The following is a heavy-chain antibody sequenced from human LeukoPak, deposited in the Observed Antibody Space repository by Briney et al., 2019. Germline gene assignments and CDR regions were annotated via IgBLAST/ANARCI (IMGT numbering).Heavy chain of an antibody. D-gene: IGHD6-13*01. V-gene: IGHV3-23*01. J-gene: IGHJ4*02. Sequence: GGSLRLSCAASGFTFSNFNLDWVRQAPGKGLEWVSGIGGGGTRTYYADSVKGRFTISRDNSKNTLYLQMTSLAAEDTALYYCAKNRGVAAAGPDYWGQGTLVTVSS. CDR1: GFTFSNFN. CDR2: IGGGGTRT. CDR3: AKNRGVAAAGPDY.